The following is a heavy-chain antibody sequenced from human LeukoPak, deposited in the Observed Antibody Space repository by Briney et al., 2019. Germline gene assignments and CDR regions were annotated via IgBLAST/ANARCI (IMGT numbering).Heavy chain of an antibody. CDR2: ISGSGGST. Sequence: GGSLRLSCAASGFTFSSYAMSWVRQAPGKGLEWVSAISGSGGSTYYADSVKGRFTISRDNSKNTLYLQMNSLRAEDTAVYYCASGSLFTGYSSGWYRPQPFQHWGQGTLVTVSS. V-gene: IGHV3-23*01. CDR3: ASGSLFTGYSSGWYRPQPFQH. D-gene: IGHD6-19*01. CDR1: GFTFSSYA. J-gene: IGHJ1*01.